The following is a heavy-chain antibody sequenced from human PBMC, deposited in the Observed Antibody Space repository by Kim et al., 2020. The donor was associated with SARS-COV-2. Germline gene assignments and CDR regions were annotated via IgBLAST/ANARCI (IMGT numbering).Heavy chain of an antibody. J-gene: IGHJ4*02. CDR1: GFTFSDYY. Sequence: GGSLRLSCAASGFTFSDYYMTWIRQAPGKGLEWVAFISGSQTHTNYADSVKSRFIISRDNAKKKVSLQMNSLRGEDTAVYFCSRDPRVAGPEKRDWGQGT. CDR2: ISGSQTHT. D-gene: IGHD6-19*01. CDR3: SRDPRVAGPEKRD. V-gene: IGHV3-11*05.